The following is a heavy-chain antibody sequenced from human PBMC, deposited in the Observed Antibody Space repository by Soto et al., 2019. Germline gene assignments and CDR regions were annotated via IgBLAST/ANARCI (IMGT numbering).Heavy chain of an antibody. D-gene: IGHD4-17*01. J-gene: IGHJ6*03. CDR2: IIPILGVA. Sequence: QVQLVQSGAEVKKPGSSVTVSCKASGDTFSNHPISWVRQAPGQGLEWMGRIIPILGVANYAQKFQGRVKITADKSTTTAYMELSSLRSADTAVYYCARVAEMGTVTEGYYYYMDVWGKGTTVTVSS. CDR3: ARVAEMGTVTEGYYYYMDV. CDR1: GDTFSNHP. V-gene: IGHV1-69*04.